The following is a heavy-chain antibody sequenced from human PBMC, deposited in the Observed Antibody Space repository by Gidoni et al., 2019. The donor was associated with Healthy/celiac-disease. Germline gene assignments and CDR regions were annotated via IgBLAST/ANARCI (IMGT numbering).Heavy chain of an antibody. Sequence: EVQLVESGGGLVKPGGSLRLSCAAAGFTFSNAWMNWARQAPGKGLEWGGRSKSKTDGGTTDYAAPVKGRFTISRDDSKNTLYLQMNSLKTEDTAVYYCTTEGEGDITMIVAYWGQGTLVTVSS. J-gene: IGHJ4*02. D-gene: IGHD3-22*01. CDR1: GFTFSNAW. CDR2: SKSKTDGGTT. CDR3: TTEGEGDITMIVAY. V-gene: IGHV3-15*07.